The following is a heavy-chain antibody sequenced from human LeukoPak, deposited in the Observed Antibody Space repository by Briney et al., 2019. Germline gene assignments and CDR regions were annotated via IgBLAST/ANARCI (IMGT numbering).Heavy chain of an antibody. J-gene: IGHJ4*02. CDR1: SGSIGSSSNY. Sequence: SETLSLTCTVSSGSIGSSSNYWGWIRQAPGKGLEWIGNVYYSGSTFYNPSLKSRVTISVDTSKNQFSLKLRSVTAADTAVYYCARSKGGYSSSSADYWGQGTLVTVSS. CDR2: VYYSGST. V-gene: IGHV4-39*01. D-gene: IGHD6-6*01. CDR3: ARSKGGYSSSSADY.